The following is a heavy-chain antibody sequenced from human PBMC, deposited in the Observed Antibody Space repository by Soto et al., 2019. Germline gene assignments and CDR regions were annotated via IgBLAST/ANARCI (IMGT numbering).Heavy chain of an antibody. Sequence: PGGSLRLSCAASGFTFSSYAMSWVRQAPGKGLEWVSAISGSGGSTYYADSVKGRFTISRDNSKNTLYLQMNSLRAEDTAVYYCAKVPSRGSPNSSSWSGWYDPWGQGTLVTVSS. D-gene: IGHD6-13*01. CDR1: GFTFSSYA. V-gene: IGHV3-23*01. J-gene: IGHJ5*02. CDR3: AKVPSRGSPNSSSWSGWYDP. CDR2: ISGSGGST.